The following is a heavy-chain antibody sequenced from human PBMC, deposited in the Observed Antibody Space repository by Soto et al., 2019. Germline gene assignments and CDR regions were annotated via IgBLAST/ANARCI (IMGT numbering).Heavy chain of an antibody. CDR1: GGSIGHFF. CDR2: INYSGST. Sequence: LSLTCSVSGGSIGHFFWSWIRQPPGKGLEWITYINYSGSTNNNPSLENRVTISVDTSKNQFSLRLSSVTAADTAVYYCARGNFWSGYHYGMDVWGQGTTVTVYS. J-gene: IGHJ6*02. V-gene: IGHV4-59*01. D-gene: IGHD3-3*01. CDR3: ARGNFWSGYHYGMDV.